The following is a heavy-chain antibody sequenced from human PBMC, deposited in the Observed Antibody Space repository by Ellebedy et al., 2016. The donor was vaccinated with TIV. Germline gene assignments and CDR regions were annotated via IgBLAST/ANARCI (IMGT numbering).Heavy chain of an antibody. J-gene: IGHJ4*02. D-gene: IGHD6-19*01. CDR1: GFTFSSYA. Sequence: GGSLRLSXAASGFTFSSYAMHWVRQAPGKGLEWVAVISYDGSNKYYADSVKGRFTISRDNSKNTLYLQMNSLRAEDTAVYYCARDRKSSGWYLDYWGQGTLVTVSS. CDR2: ISYDGSNK. V-gene: IGHV3-30-3*01. CDR3: ARDRKSSGWYLDY.